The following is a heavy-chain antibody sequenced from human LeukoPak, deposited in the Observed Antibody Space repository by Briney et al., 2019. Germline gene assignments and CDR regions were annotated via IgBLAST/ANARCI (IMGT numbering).Heavy chain of an antibody. D-gene: IGHD2-15*01. CDR2: IYSGGST. Sequence: GGSLRLSCAASGFTVSSNYMSWVRQAPGKGLEWVSVIYSGGSTYYADSVKGRFTISRDNSKNTLYLQMGSLRVEDMAVYYCARDAGYCSGGSCPGYYFDYWGQGTLVTVSS. J-gene: IGHJ4*02. V-gene: IGHV3-66*01. CDR1: GFTVSSNY. CDR3: ARDAGYCSGGSCPGYYFDY.